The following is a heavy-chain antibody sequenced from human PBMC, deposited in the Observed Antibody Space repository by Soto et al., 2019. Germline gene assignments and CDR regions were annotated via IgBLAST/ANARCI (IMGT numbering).Heavy chain of an antibody. D-gene: IGHD3-9*01. CDR1: GGSFRGYH. CDR3: ARRYDILTAFDY. V-gene: IGHV4-34*01. Sequence: QVQLQQWGAGLLKPSETLSLTCAVYGGSFRGYHWSWIRQPPGKGLEWIGEINQWESTNYNPSLKSRVTISADSSKNQFSLKLRSVNAADTAVYYCARRYDILTAFDYWGQGTLVSVSS. J-gene: IGHJ4*02. CDR2: INQWEST.